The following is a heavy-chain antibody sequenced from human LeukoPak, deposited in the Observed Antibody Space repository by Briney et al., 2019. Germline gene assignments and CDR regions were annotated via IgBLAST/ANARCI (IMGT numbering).Heavy chain of an antibody. Sequence: GGSLRLSCAASGFTVSSNYMSWVRQGPGKGLEWVSGINGRGGSTVYADPVKGRFTISRDNSKNTLYLQMNSLRAEDTAVYYCARDWGQWLALDYWGQGTLVTVSS. V-gene: IGHV3-53*01. CDR1: GFTVSSNY. CDR2: INGRGGST. J-gene: IGHJ4*02. CDR3: ARDWGQWLALDY. D-gene: IGHD6-19*01.